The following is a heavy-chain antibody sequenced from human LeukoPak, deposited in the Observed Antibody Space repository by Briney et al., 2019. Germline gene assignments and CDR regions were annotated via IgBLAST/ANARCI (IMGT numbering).Heavy chain of an antibody. CDR1: GGSVTSKH. CDR2: IQTTGST. Sequence: SETLSLTCTVSGGSVTSKHWSWIRQPAGKGLEWIGRIQTTGSTNYNPTLESRVTMSVDTSKNQFSLKLSSVTAADTAVYYCALGSGSSKRFFDYWGQGTLVTVSS. D-gene: IGHD3-10*01. CDR3: ALGSGSSKRFFDY. J-gene: IGHJ4*02. V-gene: IGHV4-4*07.